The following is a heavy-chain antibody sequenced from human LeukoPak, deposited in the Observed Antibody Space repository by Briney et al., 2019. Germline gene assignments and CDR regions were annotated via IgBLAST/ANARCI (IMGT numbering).Heavy chain of an antibody. V-gene: IGHV4-38-2*01. CDR2: IYYSGTT. D-gene: IGHD3-22*01. CDR1: GYSISSAYY. J-gene: IGHJ4*02. Sequence: SETLSLTCADSGYSISSAYYWGRIRQPPGKGLEWIGSIYYSGTTYYTPSLKSRVTISVDTSKNLFSLKLTSVTAADTAVYYCARHSTQVVGLFDCWGQGTLVTVSS. CDR3: ARHSTQVVGLFDC.